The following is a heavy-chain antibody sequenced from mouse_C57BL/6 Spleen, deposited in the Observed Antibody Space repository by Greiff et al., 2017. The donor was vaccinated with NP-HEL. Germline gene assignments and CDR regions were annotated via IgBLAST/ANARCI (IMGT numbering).Heavy chain of an antibody. J-gene: IGHJ2*01. V-gene: IGHV2-6-1*01. D-gene: IGHD2-4*01. CDR3: ARHGDYDAGFDY. CDR2: IWSDGST. Sequence: VQLQQSGPGLVAPSQSLSITCTVSGFSLTSYGVHWVRQPPGKGLEWLVVIWSDGSTTYNSALKSRLSISKDNSKSQVFLKMNTLQTDDTAMYYCARHGDYDAGFDYWGQGTTLTVSS. CDR1: GFSLTSYG.